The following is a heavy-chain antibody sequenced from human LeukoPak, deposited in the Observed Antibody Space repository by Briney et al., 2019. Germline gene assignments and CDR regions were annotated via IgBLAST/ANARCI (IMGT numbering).Heavy chain of an antibody. J-gene: IGHJ4*02. CDR1: GFTFSNAW. D-gene: IGHD2-2*01. Sequence: PGGSLRLSCAASGFTFSNAWMSWVRQAPGKGLEWVGRIKSKTDGGTTDYAAPVKGRFTISRDDSKNTLYLQMNSLKTEDTAVYYCTTDQLLFQRPFDYWGQGTLVTVSS. V-gene: IGHV3-15*01. CDR3: TTDQLLFQRPFDY. CDR2: IKSKTDGGTT.